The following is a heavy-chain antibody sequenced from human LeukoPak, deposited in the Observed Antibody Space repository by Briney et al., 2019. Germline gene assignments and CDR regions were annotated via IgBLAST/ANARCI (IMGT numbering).Heavy chain of an antibody. D-gene: IGHD3-10*01. CDR2: ISGSGGST. V-gene: IGHV3-23*01. CDR3: AKDLRYYYGSGSLLDYYYGMDV. Sequence: GGSLRLSCAASGFTFSSYAMSWVRQAPGKGVEWVSAISGSGGSTYYADSVKGRFTISRDNSKTTLYLQMNSLRAEDTAVYYCAKDLRYYYGSGSLLDYYYGMDVWGKGTTVTVSS. J-gene: IGHJ6*04. CDR1: GFTFSSYA.